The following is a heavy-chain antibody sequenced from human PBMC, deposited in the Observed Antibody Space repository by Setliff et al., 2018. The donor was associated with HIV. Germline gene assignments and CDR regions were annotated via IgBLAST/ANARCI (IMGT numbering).Heavy chain of an antibody. CDR1: GESFSGYY. CDR3: ARDMTYYFDSSGSFGWFDP. Sequence: SETLSLTCAVYGESFSGYYWGWIRQSPGKGLEWIGSLHYSGNTYYNSSLKSRVTISLDTSKNQFSLKLNSVTATDTAVYYCARDMTYYFDSSGSFGWFDPWGQGTLVTVSS. CDR2: LHYSGNT. J-gene: IGHJ5*02. V-gene: IGHV4-34*01. D-gene: IGHD3-22*01.